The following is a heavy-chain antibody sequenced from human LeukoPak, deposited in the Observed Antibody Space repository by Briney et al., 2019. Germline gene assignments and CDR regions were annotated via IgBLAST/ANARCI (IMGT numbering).Heavy chain of an antibody. CDR1: GFMFSDYY. D-gene: IGHD2-2*02. Sequence: GGSLRLSCAASGFMFSDYYMSWVRQAPGKGLEWVSYISSIGTTKYYADSVKGRFTISRDNAKNSLYLQMNSLRAEDTAVYYCVSAPIVVVPAAIYGGQGTLVAVSS. V-gene: IGHV3-11*01. CDR3: VSAPIVVVPAAIY. J-gene: IGHJ4*02. CDR2: ISSIGTTK.